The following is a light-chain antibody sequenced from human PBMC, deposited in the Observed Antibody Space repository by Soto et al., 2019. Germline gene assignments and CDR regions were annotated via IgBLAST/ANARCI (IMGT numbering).Light chain of an antibody. CDR2: AAS. CDR3: QQANSFPIT. CDR1: QGISSW. Sequence: DIQMTQSPSSVSAYVGDRVTVTCRASQGISSWLAWYQKKPGKAPKLLIYAASSLQSGVPSRFSGSGSGTDFTLTFSSLQPEDCAIYFCQQANSFPITFGQGTRLEI. J-gene: IGKJ5*01. V-gene: IGKV1-12*01.